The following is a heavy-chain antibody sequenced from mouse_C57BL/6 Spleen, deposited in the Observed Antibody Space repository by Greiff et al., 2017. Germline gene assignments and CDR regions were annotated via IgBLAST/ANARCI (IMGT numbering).Heavy chain of an antibody. CDR3: ARSSSGYSYWYFDV. Sequence: QVQLKESGAELVRPGASVKLSCKASGYIFTDYYINWVKQRPGQGLEWIARIYPGSGNTYYNEKFKGKATLTAEKSSSTAYMQLSSLTSEDSAVYFCARSSSGYSYWYFDVWGTGTTVTVSS. D-gene: IGHD3-2*02. CDR1: GYIFTDYY. CDR2: IYPGSGNT. V-gene: IGHV1-76*01. J-gene: IGHJ1*03.